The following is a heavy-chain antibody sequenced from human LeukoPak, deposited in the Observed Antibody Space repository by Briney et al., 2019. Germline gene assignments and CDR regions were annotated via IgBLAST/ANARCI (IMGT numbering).Heavy chain of an antibody. CDR1: GGSISSGDYY. J-gene: IGHJ4*02. D-gene: IGHD3-22*01. CDR3: ARHHYDSSVFPFDC. V-gene: IGHV4-30-4*08. Sequence: SETLSLTCTVSGGSISSGDYYWSWIRQPPGKGLEWIGYIYYSGSTYYNPSLKSRVTISVDTSKNQFSLKLSSVTAADTAVYYCARHHYDSSVFPFDCWGQGTLVTVSS. CDR2: IYYSGST.